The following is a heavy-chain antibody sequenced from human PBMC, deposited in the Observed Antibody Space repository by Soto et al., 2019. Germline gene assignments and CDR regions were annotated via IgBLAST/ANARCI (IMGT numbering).Heavy chain of an antibody. Sequence: QVQLVQSGAEVKKPGSSVKVSCKASGGTFGSYAISWVRQAPGQGLEWMGGIIPIPGTANYAQKFQGRVTIAADESTSTAYKELSSLRSEDTAVYDCARSQGSSTSLEIYYYYYYGMDVWGQGTTVTVSS. CDR1: GGTFGSYA. V-gene: IGHV1-69*01. D-gene: IGHD2-2*01. J-gene: IGHJ6*02. CDR3: ARSQGSSTSLEIYYYYYYGMDV. CDR2: IIPIPGTA.